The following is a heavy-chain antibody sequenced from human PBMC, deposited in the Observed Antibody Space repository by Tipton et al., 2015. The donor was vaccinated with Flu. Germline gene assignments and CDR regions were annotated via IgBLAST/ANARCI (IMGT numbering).Heavy chain of an antibody. V-gene: IGHV3-64*02. D-gene: IGHD3-10*01. Sequence: GSLRLSCAAPGFTFSSYDMHWVRQAPGKGLEYVSSISTNGGGTYYADSVKGRFIISRDNSKNTLYLQMGSLRAEDMAVYYCAREGPMVQGIITTTGFDSWGQGTLVTVSS. J-gene: IGHJ4*02. CDR1: GFTFSSYD. CDR2: ISTNGGGT. CDR3: AREGPMVQGIITTTGFDS.